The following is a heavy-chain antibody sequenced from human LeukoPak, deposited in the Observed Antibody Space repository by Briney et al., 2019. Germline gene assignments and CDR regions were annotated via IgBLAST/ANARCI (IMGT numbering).Heavy chain of an antibody. D-gene: IGHD2-15*01. V-gene: IGHV1-69*06. Sequence: SVKVSCKASGGTFSSYAISWVRQAPGQGLEWMGRIIPIFGTANYAQKFQGRVTITADKSTSTAYMELSSLRSEDTAVYYCATDQVPYCSGGSCYSDYWGQATLVTVSS. J-gene: IGHJ4*02. CDR2: IIPIFGTA. CDR1: GGTFSSYA. CDR3: ATDQVPYCSGGSCYSDY.